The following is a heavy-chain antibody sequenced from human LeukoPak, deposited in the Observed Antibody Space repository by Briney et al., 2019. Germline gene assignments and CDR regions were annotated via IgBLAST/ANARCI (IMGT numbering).Heavy chain of an antibody. D-gene: IGHD3-10*01. Sequence: GGSLRLSCAASGFTFSDYNMRWIRQAPGKGLEWVSSISRSGSTKYYAGSVKGRFTISRDNAKNSVYLQMNSLRAEDTAMYYCARWPVRGVQRFDYWGQGTLVTVSS. CDR3: ARWPVRGVQRFDY. V-gene: IGHV3-11*01. CDR1: GFTFSDYN. J-gene: IGHJ4*02. CDR2: ISRSGSTK.